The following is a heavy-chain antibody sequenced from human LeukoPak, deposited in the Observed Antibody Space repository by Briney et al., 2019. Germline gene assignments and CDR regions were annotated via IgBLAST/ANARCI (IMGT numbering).Heavy chain of an antibody. D-gene: IGHD3-3*01. V-gene: IGHV4-59*01. J-gene: IGHJ4*02. CDR2: IYTSGST. Sequence: SETLSLTCTVSGGSISSYHRSWIRQPPGRGLDFIGYIYTSGSTNYNPSLKSRVTISIDTSKNQFSLKLSSVTAADTAVYYCARAPNYDFWTFDYWGQGTLVTVSS. CDR1: GGSISSYH. CDR3: ARAPNYDFWTFDY.